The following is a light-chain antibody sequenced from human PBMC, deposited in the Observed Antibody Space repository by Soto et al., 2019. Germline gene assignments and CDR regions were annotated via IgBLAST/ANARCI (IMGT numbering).Light chain of an antibody. V-gene: IGLV2-14*03. J-gene: IGLJ2*01. CDR2: DVN. CDR3: SSYTSSSNLI. Sequence: QTVLTQPASVSGSLGQSITISCTGTSRDVGNYNYVSWYQHHTGRAPKLVIYDVNNRPAGISNRFSGSKSDNTASLIIFGLQAEDEADYYRSSYTSSSNLIFGGGTKLTVL. CDR1: SRDVGNYNY.